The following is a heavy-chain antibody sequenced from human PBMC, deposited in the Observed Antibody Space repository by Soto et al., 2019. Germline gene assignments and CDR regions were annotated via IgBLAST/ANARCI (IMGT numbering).Heavy chain of an antibody. CDR3: GLGYDFRSGYYAFDI. Sequence: GGSLRLSCAASGFTFISDSMNWVLQAPGKGLEWVSSISSSSSYIYYADSVKGRFTISRDNAKNSLYLQMNSLRAEDTAVYYCGLGYDFRSGYYAFDIWGQGTMVTVSS. CDR2: ISSSSSYI. V-gene: IGHV3-21*01. D-gene: IGHD3-3*01. J-gene: IGHJ3*02. CDR1: GFTFISDS.